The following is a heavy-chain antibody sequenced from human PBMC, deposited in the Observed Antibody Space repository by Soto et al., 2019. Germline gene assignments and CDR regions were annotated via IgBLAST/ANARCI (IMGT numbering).Heavy chain of an antibody. J-gene: IGHJ6*02. Sequence: SETLSLTCAVYGGSFSGYYWNWIRQPPGKGLEWIGEIYHSGSTNYNPSLKGRVTISVDTSKNPFSLKLSSVTAADTAVYYCARVSGIYYYGMEVWGQGTTVTVSS. CDR1: GGSFSGYY. CDR3: ARVSGIYYYGMEV. V-gene: IGHV4-34*01. CDR2: IYHSGST. D-gene: IGHD3-10*01.